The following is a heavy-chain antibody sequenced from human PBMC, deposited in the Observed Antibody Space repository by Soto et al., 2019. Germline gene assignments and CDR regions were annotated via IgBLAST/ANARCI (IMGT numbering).Heavy chain of an antibody. V-gene: IGHV3-33*01. J-gene: IGHJ4*02. CDR1: GFTFSSYG. D-gene: IGHD4-17*01. Sequence: ESGGGVVQPGRSLRLSCAASGFTFSSYGMHWVRQAPGKGLEWVAVIWYDGSNKYYADSVKGRFTISRDNSKNTLYLQMNSLRAEDTAVYYCARDLGDYDLPFDYWGQGTLVTVSS. CDR2: IWYDGSNK. CDR3: ARDLGDYDLPFDY.